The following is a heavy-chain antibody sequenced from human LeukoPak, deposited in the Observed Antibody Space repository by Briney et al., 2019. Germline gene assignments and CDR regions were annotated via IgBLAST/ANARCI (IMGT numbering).Heavy chain of an antibody. CDR3: ARDATSSYSSGWYGFDY. V-gene: IGHV6-1*01. D-gene: IGHD6-19*01. Sequence: SQTLSLTCAISGDSVSSNSAAWNWIRQSPSRGLEWLGRTYYRSKWYNDYAVSVKSRITINPGTSKNQFSLQLNSVTPEDTAVYYCARDATSSYSSGWYGFDYWGQGTLVTVSS. CDR1: GDSVSSNSAA. J-gene: IGHJ4*02. CDR2: TYYRSKWYN.